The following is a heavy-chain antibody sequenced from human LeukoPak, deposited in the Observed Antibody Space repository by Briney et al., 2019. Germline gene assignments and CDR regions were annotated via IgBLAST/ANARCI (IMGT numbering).Heavy chain of an antibody. V-gene: IGHV4-59*01. D-gene: IGHD5-18*01. CDR1: GGSISSYY. J-gene: IGHJ4*02. Sequence: SETLSLTCTVSGGSISSYYWSWIRQPPGKGLEWIGYIYYSGSTNYNPSLKSRVTISVDTSKNQFSLKLSSVTAADTAVYYCANGRWRIQLWPPFDYWGQGTLVTVSS. CDR2: IYYSGST. CDR3: ANGRWRIQLWPPFDY.